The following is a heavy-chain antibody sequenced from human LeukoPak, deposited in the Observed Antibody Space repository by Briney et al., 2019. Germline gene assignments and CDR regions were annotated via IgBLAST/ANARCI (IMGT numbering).Heavy chain of an antibody. CDR1: GDSIGRGSYY. D-gene: IGHD5-18*01. CDR2: IFNTGST. Sequence: SETLSLTCAVSGDSIGRGSYYWGWIRQPAGKAPEWIGRIFNTGSTSYNPSLKSRVTISVDTSKNQFSLDLRSVTAADTAVYYCARDICGYNYGCFDSWGQGTLVTVSS. V-gene: IGHV4-61*02. CDR3: ARDICGYNYGCFDS. J-gene: IGHJ4*02.